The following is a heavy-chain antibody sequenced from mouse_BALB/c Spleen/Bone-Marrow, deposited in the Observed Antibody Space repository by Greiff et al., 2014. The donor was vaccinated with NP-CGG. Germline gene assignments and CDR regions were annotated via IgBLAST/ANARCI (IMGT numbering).Heavy chain of an antibody. Sequence: QGQLKEAGSVLVRPGASGELFCKASCYTFPSSWVHWGEQRPGQSLWWVGEIHPNSGNTNYNEKFKGKATLTVDTSSSTAYVDLSSLTSEDSAVYYCARGGYGNYYFDYWGQGTTLTVSS. CDR3: ARGGYGNYYFDY. CDR1: CYTFPSSW. V-gene: IGHV1S130*01. D-gene: IGHD2-1*01. J-gene: IGHJ2*01. CDR2: IHPNSGNT.